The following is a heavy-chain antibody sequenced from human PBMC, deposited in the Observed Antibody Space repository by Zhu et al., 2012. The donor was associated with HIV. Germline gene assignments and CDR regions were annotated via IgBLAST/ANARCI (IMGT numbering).Heavy chain of an antibody. Sequence: QVQLQESGPGLVKPSETLSLTRSVSGGSTSSHYWSWIRQPPGKGLEWIGYVYYTGTTNYNPSLKSRVTILLDMSKNQFSLKLTSVTAADTAVYYCARLRDTSGYYYPFDYWGQGTLVTVSS. J-gene: IGHJ4*02. CDR1: GGSTSSHY. CDR3: ARLRDTSGYYYPFDY. CDR2: VYYTGTT. V-gene: IGHV4-59*11. D-gene: IGHD3-22*01.